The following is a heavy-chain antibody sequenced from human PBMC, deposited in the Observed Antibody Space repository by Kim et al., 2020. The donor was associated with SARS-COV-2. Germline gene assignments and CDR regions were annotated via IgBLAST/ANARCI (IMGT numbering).Heavy chain of an antibody. CDR3: ARVKCSSTSCGYDYYYYYGMDV. CDR2: ISSSSSYT. Sequence: GGSLRLSCAASGFTFSDYYMRWIRQGPGKGLEWVSYISSSSSYTNYADSVKGRFTISRDNAKNSLYLQRNSLRAEDTAVYYCARVKCSSTSCGYDYYYYYGMDVWGEGGPVTVCS. D-gene: IGHD2-2*01. J-gene: IGHJ6*04. CDR1: GFTFSDYY. V-gene: IGHV3-11*05.